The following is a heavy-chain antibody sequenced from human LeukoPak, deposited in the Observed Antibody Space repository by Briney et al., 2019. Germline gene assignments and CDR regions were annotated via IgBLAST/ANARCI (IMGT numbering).Heavy chain of an antibody. CDR1: GGSFSGYY. V-gene: IGHV4-34*01. CDR2: INHSGST. D-gene: IGHD3-10*01. J-gene: IGHJ3*02. Sequence: SETLSLTCAVYGGSFSGYYWSWIRQPPGKGLEWIGEINHSGSTNYNPSLKSRVTISVNTSKNQFSLRLISVTAADTAVYYCVRAELSQNYYGSGSYNDAFDIWGQGTMVTVSS. CDR3: VRAELSQNYYGSGSYNDAFDI.